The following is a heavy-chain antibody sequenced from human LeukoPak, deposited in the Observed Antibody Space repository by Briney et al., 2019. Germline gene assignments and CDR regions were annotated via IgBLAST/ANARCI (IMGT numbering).Heavy chain of an antibody. CDR2: IYYSGRT. V-gene: IGHV4-39*01. Sequence: SXXLSLTCSVSGDSISRSDSYWDWIRQPRGKGLEWIGTIYYSGRTYYSPSRKSRFTMSVDTPNNKFSLNLRSVTAADTAVYYCARRRYYDGSGYLEWGQGTLLSVSS. J-gene: IGHJ1*01. D-gene: IGHD3-22*01. CDR3: ARRRYYDGSGYLE. CDR1: GDSISRSDSY.